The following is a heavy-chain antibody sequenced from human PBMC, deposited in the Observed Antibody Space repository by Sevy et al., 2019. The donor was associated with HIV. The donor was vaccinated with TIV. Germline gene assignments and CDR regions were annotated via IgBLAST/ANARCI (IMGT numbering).Heavy chain of an antibody. CDR1: GFTFSSYA. V-gene: IGHV3-30-3*01. Sequence: GGSLRLSCAASGFTFSSYAMHWVRQAPGKGLEWVAVISYDGSNKYYADSVKVRFTISRDNSKNTLYLQMNSLRAEDTAVYYCARDMPSAMVTWARVRPFDYWGQGTLVTVSS. CDR2: ISYDGSNK. D-gene: IGHD5-18*01. J-gene: IGHJ4*02. CDR3: ARDMPSAMVTWARVRPFDY.